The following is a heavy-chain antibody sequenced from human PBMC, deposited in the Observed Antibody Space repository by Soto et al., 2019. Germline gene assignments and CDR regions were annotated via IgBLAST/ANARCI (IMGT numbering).Heavy chain of an antibody. CDR1: GFTFSDYY. D-gene: IGHD5-12*01. CDR2: ISSSGSTI. J-gene: IGHJ4*01. Sequence: LRLSCAASGFTFSDYYMSWIRQAPGKGLEWVSYISSSGSTIYDADSVKGRFTISRDNAKNSLYLQMNSLRAEDTALYYCARAIGTTISFDFWGQGTLVTVSS. V-gene: IGHV3-11*01. CDR3: ARAIGTTISFDF.